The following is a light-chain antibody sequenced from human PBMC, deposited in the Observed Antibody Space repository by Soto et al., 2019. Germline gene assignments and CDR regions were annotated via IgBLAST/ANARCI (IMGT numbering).Light chain of an antibody. CDR1: QSISSW. CDR2: DAS. Sequence: DIQMTQSPSTLSASVGDRVTITCRASQSISSWLAWYQQKPGKAPKLLIFDASSLESGVPSRFSGRGSGTEFTLTISSLQPDDLATYYCQQYNSYWTFGQGTKVEIK. CDR3: QQYNSYWT. V-gene: IGKV1-5*01. J-gene: IGKJ1*01.